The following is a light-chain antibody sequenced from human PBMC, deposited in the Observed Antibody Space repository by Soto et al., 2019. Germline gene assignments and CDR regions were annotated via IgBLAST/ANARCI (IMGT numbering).Light chain of an antibody. J-gene: IGKJ1*01. Sequence: DVQMTQSPSSLSASVGDRVTITCRASQGISNSLAWYQQRPGRVPKLLIYGASNLQSEVPSRFSGSGSGTDFTLTISSLQPDDFATYYCQQYKSYWTFGQGTKVDIK. CDR3: QQYKSYWT. CDR2: GAS. V-gene: IGKV1-27*01. CDR1: QGISNS.